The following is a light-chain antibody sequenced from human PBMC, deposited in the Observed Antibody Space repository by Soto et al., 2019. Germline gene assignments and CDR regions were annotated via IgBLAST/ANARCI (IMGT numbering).Light chain of an antibody. J-gene: IGLJ1*01. CDR2: YDS. CDR3: QVWDITTDHYV. Sequence: SYELTQPPSVSVAPEKTARLTCGGDNIGSKRVHWYRQKPGQAPVLVIYYDSDRPSGIPERFSGSNSWNTATLTINRVEDGDEADYYCQVWDITTDHYVFGTGTKLTVL. CDR1: NIGSKR. V-gene: IGLV3-21*04.